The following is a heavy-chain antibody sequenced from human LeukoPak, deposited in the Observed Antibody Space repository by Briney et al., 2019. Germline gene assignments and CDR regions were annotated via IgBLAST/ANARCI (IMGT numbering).Heavy chain of an antibody. CDR2: IYTSGST. CDR3: ARLGVTSGWHDADY. Sequence: PSETLSLTCTVSGGSISSYYWSWIRQPAGKGLEWIGRIYTSGSTNYNPSLKSRVTMSVDTSKNQFSLKLSSVTAADTAVYYCARLGVTSGWHDADYWGQGTLVTVSS. CDR1: GGSISSYY. J-gene: IGHJ4*02. V-gene: IGHV4-4*07. D-gene: IGHD6-19*01.